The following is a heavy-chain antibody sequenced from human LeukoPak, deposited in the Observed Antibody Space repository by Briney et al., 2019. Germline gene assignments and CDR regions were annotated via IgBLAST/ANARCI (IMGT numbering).Heavy chain of an antibody. CDR2: IYHSGST. CDR3: ARTYYGDNWFDP. J-gene: IGHJ5*02. D-gene: IGHD3-10*01. CDR1: GYSISSGYY. Sequence: SETLSLTCTVSGYSISSGYYWGRIRQPPGKGLEWIGSIYHSGSTYYNPSLKSRVTISVDTSKNQFSLKLSSVTAADTAVYYCARTYYGDNWFDPWGQGTLVTVSS. V-gene: IGHV4-38-2*02.